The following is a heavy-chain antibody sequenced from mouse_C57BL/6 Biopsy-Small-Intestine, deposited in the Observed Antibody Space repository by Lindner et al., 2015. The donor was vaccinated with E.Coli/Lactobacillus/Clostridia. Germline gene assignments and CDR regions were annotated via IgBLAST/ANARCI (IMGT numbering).Heavy chain of an antibody. J-gene: IGHJ1*01. Sequence: VQLQESGPELVKPGPSVKLSCKASGFTFTDYTIHWVKQSPGQGLEWIGWIYPGNGNTKYNDNFKGKATMTADKSSSTAYMQLSSLTSEDSAVYFCAREDGIYGDYRYWYFDVWGAGTTVTVSS. D-gene: IGHD2-13*01. CDR3: AREDGIYGDYRYWYFDV. CDR2: IYPGNGNT. V-gene: IGHV1-84*01. CDR1: GFTFTDYT.